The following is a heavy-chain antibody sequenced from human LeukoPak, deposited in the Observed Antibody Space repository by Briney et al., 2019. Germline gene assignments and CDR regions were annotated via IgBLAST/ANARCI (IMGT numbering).Heavy chain of an antibody. Sequence: GGSLRLSCAASGFTVSSNYMSWVRQAPGKGLEWVSVIYSSGSTYYADSVKGRLTISRHNSKNTLYLQMNSLRAEDTAVYYCARDLFYDSSGYMDYWGQGTLVTVSS. D-gene: IGHD3-22*01. CDR1: GFTVSSNY. CDR3: ARDLFYDSSGYMDY. V-gene: IGHV3-53*04. CDR2: IYSSGST. J-gene: IGHJ4*02.